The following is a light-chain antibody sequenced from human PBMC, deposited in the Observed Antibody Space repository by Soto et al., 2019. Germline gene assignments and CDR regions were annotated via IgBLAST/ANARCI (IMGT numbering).Light chain of an antibody. V-gene: IGLV2-11*01. CDR2: AVS. J-gene: IGLJ2*01. CDR1: SSDVGGYNY. Sequence: QSVLTQPRSVSGSPGQSVTISCTGTSSDVGGYNYVSWYQQHPGKAPKLIIYAVSGRPSGVPDRFSGSKSGNTASLTISGLQADDEADYYCCSYVGYYTLVFGGGTKLTVL. CDR3: CSYVGYYTLV.